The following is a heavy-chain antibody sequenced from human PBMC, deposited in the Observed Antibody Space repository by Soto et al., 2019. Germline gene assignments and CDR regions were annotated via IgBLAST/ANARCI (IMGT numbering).Heavy chain of an antibody. CDR2: ILSDGTSK. Sequence: HPGGSLRLSCAASGFTFSTYGMHWVRQVPGKGLEWVAVILSDGTSKNYADSVKGRFTISRDNSKNTLYIQMNSLRAEDTAVYYCARADSSGWLFDYWGQGTLVTVSS. J-gene: IGHJ4*02. CDR3: ARADSSGWLFDY. CDR1: GFTFSTYG. V-gene: IGHV3-33*01. D-gene: IGHD6-19*01.